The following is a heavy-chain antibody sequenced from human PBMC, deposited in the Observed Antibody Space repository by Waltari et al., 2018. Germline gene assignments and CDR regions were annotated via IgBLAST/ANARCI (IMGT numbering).Heavy chain of an antibody. CDR3: AKDGSRSSYYFDY. Sequence: QVQLVESGGGVVQPGRSLRLSCADSEFTFSSYGRHWVLQDPGKGLEWVGVISYDGSNKYYADYVKGRFTISRDNSKNTLYLEMNSVKTEDMAVYYCAKDGSRSSYYFDYWGQGTLVTVSS. CDR1: EFTFSSYG. D-gene: IGHD6-6*01. CDR2: ISYDGSNK. V-gene: IGHV3-30*18. J-gene: IGHJ4*02.